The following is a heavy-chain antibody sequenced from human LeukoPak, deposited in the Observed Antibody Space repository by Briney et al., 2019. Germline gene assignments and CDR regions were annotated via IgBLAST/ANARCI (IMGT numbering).Heavy chain of an antibody. J-gene: IGHJ4*02. Sequence: GGSLRLSCATSGFTFSSYSMNWVRQAPGKGLEWVSSISSSSSYIYYADSVKGRFTISRDNAKNSLYLQMNSLRAEDTAVYYCATDFNDYGDYWGQGTLVTVSS. CDR2: ISSSSSYI. V-gene: IGHV3-21*01. CDR3: ATDFNDYGDY. CDR1: GFTFSSYS. D-gene: IGHD2-8*01.